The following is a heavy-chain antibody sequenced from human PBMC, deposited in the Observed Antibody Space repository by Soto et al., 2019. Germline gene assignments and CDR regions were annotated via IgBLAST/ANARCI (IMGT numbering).Heavy chain of an antibody. CDR1: GGSISSGGYY. J-gene: IGHJ6*02. Sequence: QVQLQESGPGLVKPSQTLSLTCTVSGGSISSGGYYWSWIRQHQGKGLEGIGSIYYGGSTYYNPSLKSRVTISVDTSKNQFSLKLSSVTAADTAVYYCARDRREDIVVVPAAMRYYYYGMDVWGQGTTVTVSS. V-gene: IGHV4-31*03. D-gene: IGHD2-2*01. CDR3: ARDRREDIVVVPAAMRYYYYGMDV. CDR2: IYYGGST.